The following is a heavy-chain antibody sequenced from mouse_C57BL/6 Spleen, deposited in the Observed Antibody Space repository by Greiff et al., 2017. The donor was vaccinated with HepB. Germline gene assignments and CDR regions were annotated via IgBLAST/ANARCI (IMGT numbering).Heavy chain of an antibody. CDR1: GFTFSDYG. CDR3: ASPFYYGSNDWYFDV. Sequence: EVKLMESGGGLVKPGGSLKLSCAASGFTFSDYGMHWVRQAPEKGLEWVAYISSGSSTIYYADTVKGRFTISRDNAKNTLFLQMTSLRSEDTAMYYCASPFYYGSNDWYFDVWGTGTTVTVSS. J-gene: IGHJ1*03. V-gene: IGHV5-17*01. CDR2: ISSGSSTI. D-gene: IGHD1-1*01.